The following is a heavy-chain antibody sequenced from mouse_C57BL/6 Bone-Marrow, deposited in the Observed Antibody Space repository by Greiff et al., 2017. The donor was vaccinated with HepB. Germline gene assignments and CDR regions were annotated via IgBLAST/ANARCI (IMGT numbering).Heavy chain of an antibody. J-gene: IGHJ3*01. CDR3: TTSYGSSYWFAY. Sequence: VQLQPSGAELVRPGASVKLSCKASGFKIKDDYMHWVKQRPEQGLEWIGWIDPENGDNEYASKFQGKATITADTSSNTAYLQLSSLTSEDTAVYYCTTSYGSSYWFAYWGQGTLVTVSA. CDR1: GFKIKDDY. V-gene: IGHV14-4*01. CDR2: IDPENGDN. D-gene: IGHD1-1*01.